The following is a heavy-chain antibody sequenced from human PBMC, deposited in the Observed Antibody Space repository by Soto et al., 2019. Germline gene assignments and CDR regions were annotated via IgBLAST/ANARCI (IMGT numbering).Heavy chain of an antibody. CDR3: ARGDFEH. V-gene: IGHV3-66*01. Sequence: EVQLVESGGGLVQPGGSLRLSCAASGLTVSNSYMSWVRQAPGKALEWVSIIFSGGDGGGTYYADSVRGRFTISRDNSKNTLYLQMNSLGTEDTAVYYCARGDFEHWGQGTLVTVSS. CDR1: GLTVSNSY. CDR2: IFSGGDGGGT. J-gene: IGHJ4*02.